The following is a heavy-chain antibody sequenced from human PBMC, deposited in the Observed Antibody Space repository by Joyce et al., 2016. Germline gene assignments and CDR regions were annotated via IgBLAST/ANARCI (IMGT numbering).Heavy chain of an antibody. Sequence: QLQLHESGSGLVKPSQTLSLTCDVSGASITTSGYSWSWIRQPPVKGLEWIGYIYHSGNTYYNPPLKTRVTISGDRSKNQFSLHLNSVTAADTAVYYCARAVGIYYFDSWGHGTLVTVST. CDR1: GASITTSGYS. J-gene: IGHJ4*01. V-gene: IGHV4-30-2*01. CDR2: IYHSGNT. CDR3: ARAVGIYYFDS. D-gene: IGHD2/OR15-2a*01.